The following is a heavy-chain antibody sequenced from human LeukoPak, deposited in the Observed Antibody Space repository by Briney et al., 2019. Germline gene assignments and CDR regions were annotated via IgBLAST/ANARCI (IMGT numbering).Heavy chain of an antibody. CDR2: IKQDGSEK. J-gene: IGHJ4*02. V-gene: IGHV3-7*01. Sequence: GGSLGLSCAASGFTFSSYYMSWVRQAPGKGLEWVANIKQDGSEKYYMDSVKGRFTISRDNAKNSLYLQMNSLRAEDTAVYYCARGVGTAAAFDYWGQATLVTVSS. CDR1: GFTFSSYY. D-gene: IGHD2-2*01. CDR3: ARGVGTAAAFDY.